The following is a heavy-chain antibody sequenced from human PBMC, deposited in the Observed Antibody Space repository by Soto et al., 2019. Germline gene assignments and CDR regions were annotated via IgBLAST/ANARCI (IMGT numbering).Heavy chain of an antibody. D-gene: IGHD6-6*01. V-gene: IGHV3-15*01. Sequence: GGSLRLSCAASGFTFSNAWMSWVRQAPGKGLEWVGRIKSKTDGGTTDYAAPVKGRFTISRDDSKNTLYLQMNSLKTEDTAVYYCAKDIAARRQAIYGMDVWGQGTTVTVSS. CDR1: GFTFSNAW. J-gene: IGHJ6*02. CDR3: AKDIAARRQAIYGMDV. CDR2: IKSKTDGGTT.